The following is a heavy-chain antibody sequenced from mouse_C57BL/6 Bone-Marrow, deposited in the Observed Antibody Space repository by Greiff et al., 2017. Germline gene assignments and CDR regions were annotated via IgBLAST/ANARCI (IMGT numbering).Heavy chain of an antibody. CDR2: ISSGGSYT. V-gene: IGHV5-6*01. D-gene: IGHD6-2*01. J-gene: IGHJ1*03. CDR3: ARHPLLVWVYWYFDV. CDR1: GFTFSSYG. Sequence: EVMLVESGGDLVKPGGSLKLSCAASGFTFSSYGMSWVRQTPDKRLEWVATISSGGSYTYYPDSVKGRFTISRDNAKNTLYLQMSSLKSEDTAMYYCARHPLLVWVYWYFDVWGTGTTVTVSS.